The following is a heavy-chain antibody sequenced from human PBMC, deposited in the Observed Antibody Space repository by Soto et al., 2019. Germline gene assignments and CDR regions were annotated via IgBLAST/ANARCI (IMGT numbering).Heavy chain of an antibody. CDR2: IYNSGVT. J-gene: IGHJ5*02. CDR3: ARGVTVFGLVSRFWFDP. Sequence: SETLSLTCTVSGGSISSGDYSWSWVRQSPGKGLEWIGHIYNSGVTYYNPSLKSRVVISIDTSRNQFSLRLNSLTAADRAVYFCARGVTVFGLVSRFWFDPWGQGTVVTVSS. D-gene: IGHD3-3*01. V-gene: IGHV4-30-4*01. CDR1: GGSISSGDYS.